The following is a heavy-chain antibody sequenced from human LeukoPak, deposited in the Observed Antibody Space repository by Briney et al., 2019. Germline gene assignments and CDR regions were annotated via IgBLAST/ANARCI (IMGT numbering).Heavy chain of an antibody. CDR1: GGSISSYY. CDR2: ICYSGST. CDR3: ARGPPGDYYYGMDV. V-gene: IGHV4-59*01. J-gene: IGHJ6*02. D-gene: IGHD4-17*01. Sequence: SETLSLTCTVSGGSISSYYWSWIRQPPGKGLEWIGYICYSGSTNYNPSLKSRVTISVDTSKNQFSLKLSSVTAADTAVYYCARGPPGDYYYGMDVWGQGTTVTVSS.